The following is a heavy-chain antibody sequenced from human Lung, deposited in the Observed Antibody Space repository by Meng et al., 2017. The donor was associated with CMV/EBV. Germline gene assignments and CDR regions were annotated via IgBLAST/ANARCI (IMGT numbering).Heavy chain of an antibody. CDR1: GYTSSRYA. CDR2: IDTGNANV. Sequence: SCKAFGYTSSRYAIHWVRQAPGQRLEWMGWIDTGNANVRYSQKFQGRVTITRDTSASTVYMEVSSLSPEDTALYYCATNDYLAMDVWGLGTLVTVSS. V-gene: IGHV1-3*04. CDR3: ATNDYLAMDV. D-gene: IGHD4-11*01. J-gene: IGHJ6*02.